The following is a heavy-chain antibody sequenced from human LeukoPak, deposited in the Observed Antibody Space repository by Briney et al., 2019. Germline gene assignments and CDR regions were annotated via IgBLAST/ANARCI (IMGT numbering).Heavy chain of an antibody. D-gene: IGHD5-24*01. CDR2: ISDSGGRP. V-gene: IGHV3-23*01. Sequence: PGGSLRLSCAASGFTFSNYAMSWVRQAPGKGLEWVSGISDSGGRPYYADSVKGRFTISRDNSKNSLYLQMNSLRAEDSAVYYCARDDRDGYNYFAYWGQGTLVTVSS. CDR1: GFTFSNYA. CDR3: ARDDRDGYNYFAY. J-gene: IGHJ4*02.